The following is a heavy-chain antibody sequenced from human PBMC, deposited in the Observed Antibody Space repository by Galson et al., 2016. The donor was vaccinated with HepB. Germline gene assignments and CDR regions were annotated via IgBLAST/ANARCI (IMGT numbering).Heavy chain of an antibody. CDR1: GGSFSGYY. J-gene: IGHJ6*03. D-gene: IGHD4-11*01. V-gene: IGHV4-34*01. Sequence: ETLSLTCAVYGGSFSGYYWSWIRQPPGKGLEWIGEINHSGSTNYNPSLKSRVTISVDTSKNQFSLKLSSVTAADTAVYYCARRFSNYVGETWYHHHYYSYMDVGGKGTTVTVTS. CDR2: INHSGST. CDR3: ARRFSNYVGETWYHHHYYSYMDV.